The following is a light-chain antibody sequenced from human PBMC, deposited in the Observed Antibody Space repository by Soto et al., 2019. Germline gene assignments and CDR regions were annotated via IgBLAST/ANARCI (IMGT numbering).Light chain of an antibody. Sequence: DIQMTQSPSSLSASVGGRVTITCRASQGISTYLAWYQQNPGKVPKLLIYAASTLQSVVPSRFSGSGSGTEITLTISSLPPEDGATCDCQRYNRAPLTFRGGTKVEIK. CDR1: QGISTY. CDR3: QRYNRAPLT. J-gene: IGKJ4*01. V-gene: IGKV1-27*01. CDR2: AAS.